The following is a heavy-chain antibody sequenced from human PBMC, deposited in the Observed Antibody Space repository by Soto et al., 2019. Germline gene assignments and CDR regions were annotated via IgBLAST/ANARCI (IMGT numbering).Heavy chain of an antibody. D-gene: IGHD3-10*01. J-gene: IGHJ4*02. CDR2: IYSGGST. CDR3: ARLPITEDYFDY. CDR1: GFNFSYYY. V-gene: IGHV3-53*01. Sequence: GGSMILSCVASGFNFSYYYMSWIRQTPGEGLEWVSVIYSGGSTYYADSVKGRFTISRDNSKNTLYLQMNSLRAEDTAVYYCARLPITEDYFDYWGQGTLVTVSS.